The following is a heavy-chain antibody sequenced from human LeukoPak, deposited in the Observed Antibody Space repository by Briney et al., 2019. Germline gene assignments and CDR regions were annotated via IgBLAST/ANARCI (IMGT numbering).Heavy chain of an antibody. V-gene: IGHV1-8*02. CDR2: MNPNSGNT. Sequence: ASVKVSCKASGYTFTGYYMHWVRQATGQGLEWMGWMNPNSGNTGYAQKFQGRVTMTRNTSISTAYMELSSLRSEDTAVYYCATETMVRGVDYMDVWGKGTTVTISS. CDR1: GYTFTGYY. J-gene: IGHJ6*03. CDR3: ATETMVRGVDYMDV. D-gene: IGHD3-10*01.